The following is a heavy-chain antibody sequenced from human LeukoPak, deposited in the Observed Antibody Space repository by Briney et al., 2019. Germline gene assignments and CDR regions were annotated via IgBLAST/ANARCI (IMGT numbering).Heavy chain of an antibody. CDR3: ATGVLRYFDWALGY. J-gene: IGHJ4*02. CDR2: ISYDGSNK. D-gene: IGHD3-9*01. CDR1: GFTFSSYA. Sequence: GGSLRLSCAASGFTFSSYAMHWVRQAPGKGLEWVAVISYDGSNKYYADSVKGRFTISRDNSKNTLYLQMNSLRAEDTAVYYCATGVLRYFDWALGYWGQGTLVTVPS. V-gene: IGHV3-30*04.